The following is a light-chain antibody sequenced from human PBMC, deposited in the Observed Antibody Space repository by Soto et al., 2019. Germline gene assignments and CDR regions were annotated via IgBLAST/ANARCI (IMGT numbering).Light chain of an antibody. CDR1: QSISSW. CDR3: QQYNSYSPYT. Sequence: DIQMTQSPSTLSASVGDRVTITCRASQSISSWLAWYQQKPGKAPKLLIYDASSLESGVPSRFSGSGSGTEFTLTISSLQPDYFATCYCQQYNSYSPYTFGQGPKLEIK. V-gene: IGKV1-5*01. CDR2: DAS. J-gene: IGKJ2*01.